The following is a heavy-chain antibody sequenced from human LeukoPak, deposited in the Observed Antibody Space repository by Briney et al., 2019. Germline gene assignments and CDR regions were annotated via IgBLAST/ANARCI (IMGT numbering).Heavy chain of an antibody. D-gene: IGHD2-21*01. V-gene: IGHV1-2*06. CDR3: ARDLLRGGDCWFDP. CDR2: INPNSGGT. Sequence: ASVKVSCKASGYTFTGYYMHWVRQAPGQGLEWMGRINPNSGGTNYAQKFQGRVTMTRDTSISTAYMELSRLRSEDTAVYYCARDLLRGGDCWFDPWGQGTLVTVSS. CDR1: GYTFTGYY. J-gene: IGHJ5*02.